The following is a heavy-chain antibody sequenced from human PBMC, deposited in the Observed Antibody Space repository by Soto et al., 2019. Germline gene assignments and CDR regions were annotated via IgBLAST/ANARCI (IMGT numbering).Heavy chain of an antibody. Sequence: SVKVSCKASGGTFSSYAISWVRQAPGQGLEWLGGIIPIFGTANYAQKFQGRVTITADKSTSTAYMELSSLRSEDTAVYYCARDHCSGGSCYLETYYYGMGVWGQGTTVTVSS. CDR3: ARDHCSGGSCYLETYYYGMGV. CDR1: GGTFSSYA. J-gene: IGHJ6*02. CDR2: IIPIFGTA. V-gene: IGHV1-69*06. D-gene: IGHD2-15*01.